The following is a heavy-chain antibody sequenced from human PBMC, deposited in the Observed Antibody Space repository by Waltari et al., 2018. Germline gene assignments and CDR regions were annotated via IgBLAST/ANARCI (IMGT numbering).Heavy chain of an antibody. CDR1: GYTFTDYY. Sequence: QVQLVQSGAEVKKPGASVKVSCKASGYTFTDYYMHWVRQAPGQGVEWMGRMNANSGGKNYAKKCQGRVTMTREASISRAYMELSRMRSDDTAVYYCARVLQQLVSYNKNDAFAIWGQGTMVTVAS. J-gene: IGHJ3*02. V-gene: IGHV1-2*06. CDR3: ARVLQQLVSYNKNDAFAI. CDR2: MNANSGGK. D-gene: IGHD6-13*01.